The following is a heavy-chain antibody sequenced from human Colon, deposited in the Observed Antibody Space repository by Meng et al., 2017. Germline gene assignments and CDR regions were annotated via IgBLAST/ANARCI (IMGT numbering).Heavy chain of an antibody. V-gene: IGHV4-61*01. CDR3: ARGPLDY. CDR2: IYYTGST. Sequence: LQASGPGLVRPASTLSLTCTVSGGSVSSGSYYWSWIRQPQGRGLEWIGYIYYTGSTNYHPSLKSRVTISVDTSKNQFSLKLSSVTAADTAVYYCARGPLDYWGQGTLVTVSS. J-gene: IGHJ4*02. CDR1: GGSVSSGSYY.